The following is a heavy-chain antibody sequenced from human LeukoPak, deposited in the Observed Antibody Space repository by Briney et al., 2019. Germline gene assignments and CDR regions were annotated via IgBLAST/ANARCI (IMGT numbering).Heavy chain of an antibody. J-gene: IGHJ6*03. CDR3: ARRRGGSYYGYYYYYMDV. D-gene: IGHD1-26*01. CDR1: GGSFSGYY. Sequence: SETLSLTCAVYGGSFSGYYWSWIRQPPGKGLEWIGELNHSGSTNYNPSLKSRVTISVDTSKNQFSLKLSSVTAADTAVYYCARRRGGSYYGYYYYYMDVWGKGTTVTISS. V-gene: IGHV4-34*01. CDR2: LNHSGST.